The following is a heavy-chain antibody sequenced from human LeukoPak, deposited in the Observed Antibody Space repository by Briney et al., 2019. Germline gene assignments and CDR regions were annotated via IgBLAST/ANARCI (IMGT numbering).Heavy chain of an antibody. V-gene: IGHV1-46*01. D-gene: IGHD3-3*01. Sequence: ASVKVSCKASGYTFTSYYMHWVRQAPGQGLEWMGIINPSGGSTSYAQKFQGRVTMTRDTSTSTVYMELSRLRSDDTAVYYCARAVTIFGVATAPGYWGQGTLVTVSS. CDR3: ARAVTIFGVATAPGY. J-gene: IGHJ4*02. CDR1: GYTFTSYY. CDR2: INPSGGST.